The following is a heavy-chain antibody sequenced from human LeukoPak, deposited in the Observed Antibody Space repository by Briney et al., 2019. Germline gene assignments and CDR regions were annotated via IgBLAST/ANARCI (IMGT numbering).Heavy chain of an antibody. D-gene: IGHD3-16*01. CDR3: ARERGDSTFDY. Sequence: GGSLRLSCAASGCIFSTYWMHWVRQVPGKGLMWVSRINGDGISTTYADSVKGRFTISRDNAKNTLYLQMNSLGAEDTAVYYCARERGDSTFDYWGQGTLVTVSS. CDR2: INGDGIST. J-gene: IGHJ4*02. CDR1: GCIFSTYW. V-gene: IGHV3-74*01.